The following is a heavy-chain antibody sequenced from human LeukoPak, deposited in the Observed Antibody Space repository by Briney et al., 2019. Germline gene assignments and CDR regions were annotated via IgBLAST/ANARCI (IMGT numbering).Heavy chain of an antibody. D-gene: IGHD2-21*01. Sequence: NPSETLSLTCTVSGGSISSSSYYWGWIRQPPGKGLEWIGSIYYSGSTYYNPSLKSRVTISVDTSKNQFSLKLSSVTAADTAVYYCATTAYYYFDYWGQGTLVTVSS. CDR3: ATTAYYYFDY. CDR1: GGSISSSSYY. V-gene: IGHV4-39*01. J-gene: IGHJ4*02. CDR2: IYYSGST.